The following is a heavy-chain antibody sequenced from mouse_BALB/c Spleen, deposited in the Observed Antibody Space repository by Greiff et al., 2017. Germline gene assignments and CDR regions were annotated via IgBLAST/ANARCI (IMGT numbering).Heavy chain of an antibody. CDR2: IWAGGST. D-gene: IGHD2-4*01. V-gene: IGHV2-9*02. J-gene: IGHJ4*01. CDR3: ARGGDDYDEGHYAMDY. Sequence: VKLMESGPGLVAPSQSLSITCTVSGFSFTSYGVHWVRQPPGKGLEWLGVIWAGGSTNYNSALMSRLSISKDNSNSQVFLKMNSLQTDDTAMYYCARGGDDYDEGHYAMDYWGQGTSVTVSA. CDR1: GFSFTSYG.